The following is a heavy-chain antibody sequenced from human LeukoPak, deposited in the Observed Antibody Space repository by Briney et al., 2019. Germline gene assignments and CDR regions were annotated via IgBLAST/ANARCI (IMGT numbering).Heavy chain of an antibody. V-gene: IGHV3-7*01. CDR3: ARDQSWYYYYYGMDV. D-gene: IGHD6-13*01. Sequence: GESLRLSCAASGFTFSSYWMSWVRQAPGKGLEWVANIKQDGSEKYYVDSVKGRFTISRDNAKNSLYLQMNSLRAEDTAVYYCARDQSWYYYYYGMDVWGQGTTVTVSS. J-gene: IGHJ6*02. CDR2: IKQDGSEK. CDR1: GFTFSSYW.